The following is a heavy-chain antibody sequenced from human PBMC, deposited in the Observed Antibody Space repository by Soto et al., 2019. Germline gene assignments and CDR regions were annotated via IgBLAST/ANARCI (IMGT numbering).Heavy chain of an antibody. D-gene: IGHD3-10*01. Sequence: QPGGSLRLSCAVPGFTVSSFAMSWVRQAPGKGLQWVSGISDSGGTTYYADSVKGRFTISRNRATNTLFLQMNSLRAEDTAVYYCANHDYGSGSYYLKYFAYWGQGALVTVSS. J-gene: IGHJ4*02. CDR3: ANHDYGSGSYYLKYFAY. V-gene: IGHV3-23*01. CDR2: ISDSGGTT. CDR1: GFTVSSFA.